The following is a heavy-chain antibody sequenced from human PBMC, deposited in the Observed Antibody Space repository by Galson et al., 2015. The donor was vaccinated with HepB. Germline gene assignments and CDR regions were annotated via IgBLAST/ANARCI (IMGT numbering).Heavy chain of an antibody. J-gene: IGHJ3*02. CDR2: IKQDGSDK. Sequence: SLRLSCAAPGFTFSSYWMTWVRQAPGKGLEWVANIKQDGSDKHYVDSVKGRFTISRDNAKNSLYLQMNSLRAEDTAVYYCARDYSPKFDTSGYYYDAFDTWGQGTMVTVSS. D-gene: IGHD3-22*01. CDR3: ARDYSPKFDTSGYYYDAFDT. V-gene: IGHV3-7*03. CDR1: GFTFSSYW.